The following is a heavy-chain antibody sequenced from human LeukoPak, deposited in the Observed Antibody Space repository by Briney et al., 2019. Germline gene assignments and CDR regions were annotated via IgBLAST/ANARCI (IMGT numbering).Heavy chain of an antibody. V-gene: IGHV3-48*03. D-gene: IGHD2-2*01. Sequence: GGSLRLSCAASGFTFSNYEMNWVRQAPGKGLEWVSYISSSGSTIYYADSVRGRFTISRDNPKNLLYLQMNSLRAEDTAVYYCARDAEYQLLYDAFDMWGQGTMVTVSS. J-gene: IGHJ3*02. CDR2: ISSSGSTI. CDR3: ARDAEYQLLYDAFDM. CDR1: GFTFSNYE.